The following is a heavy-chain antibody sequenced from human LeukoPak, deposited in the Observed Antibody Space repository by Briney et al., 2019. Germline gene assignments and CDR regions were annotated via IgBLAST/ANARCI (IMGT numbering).Heavy chain of an antibody. J-gene: IGHJ4*02. CDR2: IYPGDSDT. V-gene: IGHV5-51*01. CDR1: GYSFINYW. Sequence: GESLKISCKSSGYSFINYWIGWVRQMPGKGLECIGIIYPGDSDTRYSPSFQGQVTISADKSISTAYLQWSSLKASDTAMYYCARQKDSGWYYFDYWGQGTLVTVSS. D-gene: IGHD6-19*01. CDR3: ARQKDSGWYYFDY.